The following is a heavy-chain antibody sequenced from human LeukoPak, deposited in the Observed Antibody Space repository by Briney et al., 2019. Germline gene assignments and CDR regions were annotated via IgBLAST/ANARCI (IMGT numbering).Heavy chain of an antibody. V-gene: IGHV3-53*01. CDR3: VRRHDY. Sequence: QSGGSLRLSCVASGFYASDNFMIWVRQAPGQGLEWISIIYASGGAYHAESVKVRFSAFRDTSENTIFLQMNNLRAGDTAMYYCVRRHDYWGQGTLVTVSS. J-gene: IGHJ4*02. CDR1: GFYASDNF. CDR2: IYASGGA.